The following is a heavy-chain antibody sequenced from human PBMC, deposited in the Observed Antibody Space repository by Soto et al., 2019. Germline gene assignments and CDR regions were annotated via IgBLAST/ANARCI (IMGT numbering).Heavy chain of an antibody. CDR1: GGSFSGYY. D-gene: IGHD2-2*01. CDR2: INHSGST. CDR3: ATSRGVVPAASYYYYYMDV. Sequence: SETLSLTCAVYGGSFSGYYWSWIRQPPGKGLEWIGEINHSGSTNYNPSLKSRVTISVDTSKNQFSLKLSSVTAADTAVYYCATSRGVVPAASYYYYYMDVWGKGTTVTVSS. J-gene: IGHJ6*03. V-gene: IGHV4-34*01.